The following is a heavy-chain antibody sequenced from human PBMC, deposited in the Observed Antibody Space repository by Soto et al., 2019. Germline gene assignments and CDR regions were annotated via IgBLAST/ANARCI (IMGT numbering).Heavy chain of an antibody. Sequence: QLQLQESGPGLVKPSETLSLTCTVSGGSISSCSYYWGWVRQPPGKGLECIGSVYCSGRTYYNPSLKRRVTISVDTSKTQFSLKLSSVTAADTAVYYCANTYYDILTGYHDAFDIWGQGTMVTVSS. CDR3: ANTYYDILTGYHDAFDI. CDR2: VYCSGRT. D-gene: IGHD3-9*01. V-gene: IGHV4-39*01. J-gene: IGHJ3*02. CDR1: GGSISSCSYY.